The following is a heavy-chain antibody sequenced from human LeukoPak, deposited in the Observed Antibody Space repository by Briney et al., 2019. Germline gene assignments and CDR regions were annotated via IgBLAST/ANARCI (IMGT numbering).Heavy chain of an antibody. CDR1: GFTFSTYW. J-gene: IGHJ4*02. CDR2: IKGDGSSR. Sequence: GGSLRLSCAASGFTFSTYWMHWVRQAPGKGLVWVARIKGDGSSRIYADSVKGRFTISRDNSKNTLYLQTSSLRAEDTAVYYCARASTTVPNLLDHWGRGTLVTVSS. CDR3: ARASTTVPNLLDH. D-gene: IGHD4-17*01. V-gene: IGHV3-74*01.